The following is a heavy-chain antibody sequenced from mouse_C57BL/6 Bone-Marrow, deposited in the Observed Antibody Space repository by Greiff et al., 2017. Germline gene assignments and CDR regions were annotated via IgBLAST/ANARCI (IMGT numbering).Heavy chain of an antibody. D-gene: IGHD1-1*01. J-gene: IGHJ2*01. V-gene: IGHV5-4*01. CDR2: ISDGGSYT. CDR3: ARDYGSSCYY. Sequence: EVKLMESGGGLVKPGGSLKLSCAASGFTFSSYAMSWVRQTPEKRLEWVATISDGGSYTYYPDNVKGRFTISRDNAKNNLYLQMSHLKSEDTAMYYCARDYGSSCYYWGQGTTLTVAS. CDR1: GFTFSSYA.